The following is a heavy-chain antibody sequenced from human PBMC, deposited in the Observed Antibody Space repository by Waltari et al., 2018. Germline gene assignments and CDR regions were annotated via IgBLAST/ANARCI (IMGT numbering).Heavy chain of an antibody. CDR1: GFTFSSYS. V-gene: IGHV4-59*01. Sequence: VQLVASGGGLVQPGGSLRLSCAASGFTFSSYSMNWVRQPPGKGLEWFGYIYYSGSTNYNPSLKSRVTISVDTSKNQFSLKLSSVTAADTAVYYCARLSIPVPCGGDCYYDAFDIWGQGTMVTVSS. J-gene: IGHJ3*02. CDR2: IYYSGST. D-gene: IGHD2-21*01. CDR3: ARLSIPVPCGGDCYYDAFDI.